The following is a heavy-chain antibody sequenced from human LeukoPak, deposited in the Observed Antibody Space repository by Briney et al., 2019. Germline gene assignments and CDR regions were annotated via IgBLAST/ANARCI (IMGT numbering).Heavy chain of an antibody. CDR3: AKDIGGGDSPLGDWFDP. CDR2: ISWNSGSK. D-gene: IGHD3-16*01. Sequence: GGSLRLSCAASGFTFDDYAMHWVRQAPGKGLEWVSGISWNSGSKGYADSVKGRFTISRDNAKNSLYLQMNSLRAEDTALYYCAKDIGGGDSPLGDWFDPWGQGTLVTVSS. CDR1: GFTFDDYA. V-gene: IGHV3-9*01. J-gene: IGHJ5*02.